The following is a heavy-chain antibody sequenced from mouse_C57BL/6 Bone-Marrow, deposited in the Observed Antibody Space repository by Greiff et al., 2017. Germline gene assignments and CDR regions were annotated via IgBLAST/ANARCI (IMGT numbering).Heavy chain of an antibody. CDR1: GFTFSDAW. CDR3: TRPYDYDEGFAY. J-gene: IGHJ3*01. V-gene: IGHV6-6*01. D-gene: IGHD2-4*01. CDR2: IRNKANNHAT. Sequence: EVKLMESGGGLVQPGGSMKLSCAASGFTFSDAWMDWVRQSPEKGLEWVAEIRNKANNHATYYAESVKGRFTISRDDSKSSVYLQMNSLRAEDTGIYYCTRPYDYDEGFAYWGQGTLVTVSA.